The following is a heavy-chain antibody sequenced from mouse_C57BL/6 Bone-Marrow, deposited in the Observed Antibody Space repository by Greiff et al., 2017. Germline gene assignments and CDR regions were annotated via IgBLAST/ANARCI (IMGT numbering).Heavy chain of an antibody. CDR2: IYPRDGST. CDR3: ARLEFDGSSGDWYFDV. CDR1: GYTFTSYD. J-gene: IGHJ1*03. D-gene: IGHD1-1*01. Sequence: QVQLKQSGPELVKPGASVKLSCKASGYTFTSYDINWVKQRPGQGLELIGWIYPRDGSTKYNEKFKGKATLTVDTSSSTAYMELHSLTSEDSAVYFCARLEFDGSSGDWYFDVWGTGTTVTVSS. V-gene: IGHV1-85*01.